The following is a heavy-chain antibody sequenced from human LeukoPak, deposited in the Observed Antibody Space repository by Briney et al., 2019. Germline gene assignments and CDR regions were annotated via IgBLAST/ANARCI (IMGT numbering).Heavy chain of an antibody. CDR1: GASMSTYY. V-gene: IGHV4-59*01. D-gene: IGHD2-15*01. CDR2: IYHSGST. J-gene: IGHJ4*02. CDR3: AKSGLNRFDS. Sequence: SETLSLTCTVSGASMSTYYWSWIRQPPGKGLEWIAYIYHSGSTNYNPSLKSRVTISVDTSKNQFSLNLSSVTAADTAVYYCAKSGLNRFDSWGQGTLVTVSS.